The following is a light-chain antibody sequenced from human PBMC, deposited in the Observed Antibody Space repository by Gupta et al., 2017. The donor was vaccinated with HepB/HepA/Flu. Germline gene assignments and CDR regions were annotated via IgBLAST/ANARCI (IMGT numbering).Light chain of an antibody. V-gene: IGLV2-23*02. CDR2: AVT. J-gene: IGLJ1*01. CDR3: FSYVGSDNWV. CDR1: SSDVGSYNL. Sequence: QSALTQPASVSGSPGQSITISCTGTSSDVGSYNLVSWYQQHPGKAPKLLIYAVTERPSGVPDRFSGPKSGNTASLTVSGLQAEDEADYYCFSYVGSDNWVFGPGTKVTVL.